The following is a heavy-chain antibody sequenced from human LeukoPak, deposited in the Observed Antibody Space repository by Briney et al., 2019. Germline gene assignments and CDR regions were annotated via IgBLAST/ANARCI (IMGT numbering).Heavy chain of an antibody. J-gene: IGHJ3*02. CDR3: ARFPRYYYDSSGSPGAFDI. Sequence: GGSLRLSCAASGFTFSSYGMHWVRQAPGKGLEWVAVIWYDGSNKYYADSVKGRFTISRDNSKNTLYLQMNSLRAEDTAMYYCARFPRYYYDSSGSPGAFDIWGQGTMVTVSS. V-gene: IGHV3-33*01. CDR1: GFTFSSYG. D-gene: IGHD3-22*01. CDR2: IWYDGSNK.